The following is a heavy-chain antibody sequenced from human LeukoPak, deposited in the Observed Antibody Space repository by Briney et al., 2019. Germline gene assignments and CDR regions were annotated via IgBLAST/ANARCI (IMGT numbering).Heavy chain of an antibody. D-gene: IGHD6-13*01. Sequence: GGSLRLSCAASGFTVSSNYMSWVRQAPGKGLEWVSVIYSGGSTYYADSVKGRFTISRDNSKNTLYLQMNSLRAEDTAVYYCARDRQQLVGDWFDPWGQGTLVTVSS. V-gene: IGHV3-66*02. CDR3: ARDRQQLVGDWFDP. CDR1: GFTVSSNY. CDR2: IYSGGST. J-gene: IGHJ5*02.